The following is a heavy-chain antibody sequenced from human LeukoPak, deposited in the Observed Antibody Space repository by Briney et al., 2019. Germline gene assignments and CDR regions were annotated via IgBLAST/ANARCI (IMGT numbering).Heavy chain of an antibody. CDR1: GGSISSYY. J-gene: IGHJ4*02. D-gene: IGHD1-26*01. V-gene: IGHV4-59*01. Sequence: SETLSLTCTVSGGSISSYYWSWIRQPSGKGLEWIGYIYHSGTTNYNPSLKSRVTISVDTSKSQFSLKLSSVTAADTAIYYCARNIVGPRQVDYWGQGTLVTVSS. CDR3: ARNIVGPRQVDY. CDR2: IYHSGTT.